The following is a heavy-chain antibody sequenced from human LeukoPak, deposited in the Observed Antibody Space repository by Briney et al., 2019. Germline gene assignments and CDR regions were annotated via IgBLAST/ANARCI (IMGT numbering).Heavy chain of an antibody. CDR2: ISGSGGRT. D-gene: IGHD3-9*01. Sequence: GGSLRLSCAASGFTFRSDAMSWVRQAPGKGLGWVSAISGSGGRTYYADSVKGRFTISRDNSKNTLYLQMNSLRAEDTAVYYCAKDDDILTGCNFDYWGQGTLVTVSS. CDR1: GFTFRSDA. CDR3: AKDDDILTGCNFDY. J-gene: IGHJ4*02. V-gene: IGHV3-23*01.